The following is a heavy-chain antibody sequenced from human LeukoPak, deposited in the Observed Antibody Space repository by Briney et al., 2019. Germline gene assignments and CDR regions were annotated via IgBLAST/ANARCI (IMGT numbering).Heavy chain of an antibody. CDR3: ARDLPLLPQISCAFDI. CDR2: ISSSSSTI. V-gene: IGHV3-48*01. Sequence: GGSLRLSCAASGFTFSSYSMNWVRQAPGKGLEWVSYISSSSSTIYYADSVKGRFTISRDNAKNSLYLQMNSLRAEDTAVYYCARDLPLLPQISCAFDIWGQGTRVTVSS. D-gene: IGHD6-6*01. CDR1: GFTFSSYS. J-gene: IGHJ3*02.